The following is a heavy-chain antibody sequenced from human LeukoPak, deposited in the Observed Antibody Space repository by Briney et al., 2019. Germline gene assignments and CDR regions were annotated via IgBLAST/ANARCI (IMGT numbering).Heavy chain of an antibody. J-gene: IGHJ4*02. V-gene: IGHV3-23*01. CDR1: RFSFSSSG. CDR3: VTVTSDY. D-gene: IGHD4-17*01. CDR2: MSVSGGST. Sequence: GGSLRLSCVASRFSFSSSGISWVRQPPGKGPEWVSAMSVSGGSTYYAASVKGRFTMSRDNSKNTLYLQMNSLRAEDTAVYYCVTVTSDYWGQGTLVTVPS.